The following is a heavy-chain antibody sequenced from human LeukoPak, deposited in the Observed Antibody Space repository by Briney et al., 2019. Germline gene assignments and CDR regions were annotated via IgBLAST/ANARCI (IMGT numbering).Heavy chain of an antibody. CDR1: GGSFSGYY. J-gene: IGHJ5*02. D-gene: IGHD6-13*01. CDR3: ARGRIAAAGTWGS. CDR2: INHSGST. Sequence: TSETLSLTCAVYGGSFSGYYWSWIRQPPGKGLEWVWEINHSGSTNYNPSIKRRVTISVDTSKNQFSPKLSPVTAADTAVYYCARGRIAAAGTWGSWGQGTLVTVSS. V-gene: IGHV4-34*01.